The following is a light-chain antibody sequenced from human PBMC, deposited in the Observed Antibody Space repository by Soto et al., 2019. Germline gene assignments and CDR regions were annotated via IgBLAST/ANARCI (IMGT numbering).Light chain of an antibody. CDR1: QSVSNS. Sequence: VMTQYPATLSQYPGERATLSCRASQSVSNSVAWYQQKPGQAPRLLIYGASTRATDIPDRFSGSGSGTDFTLTISRLEPEDFAVYYCQQYGSSPITFGQGTRLEIK. CDR2: GAS. J-gene: IGKJ5*01. CDR3: QQYGSSPIT. V-gene: IGKV3-20*01.